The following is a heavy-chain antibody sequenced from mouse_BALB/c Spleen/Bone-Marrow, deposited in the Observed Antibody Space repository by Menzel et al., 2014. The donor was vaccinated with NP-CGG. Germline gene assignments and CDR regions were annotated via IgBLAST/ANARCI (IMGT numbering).Heavy chain of an antibody. V-gene: IGHV1S127*01. J-gene: IGHJ4*01. CDR1: GYTFTSYW. CDR3: TRDAMDY. Sequence: GAEVVTHGAAVKMSCKASGYTFTSYWMHWVRQRPGQGLEWIGVIDPSDSYTSYIQKFKGKATLTVDTSSSTAYMQLSSLTSEDSAVYYCTRDAMDYWGQGTSVTVSS. CDR2: IDPSDSYT.